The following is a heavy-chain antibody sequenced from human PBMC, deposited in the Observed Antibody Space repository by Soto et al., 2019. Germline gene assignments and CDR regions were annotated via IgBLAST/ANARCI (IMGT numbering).Heavy chain of an antibody. CDR3: ASRDPGTSVDY. V-gene: IGHV4-4*02. D-gene: IGHD1-7*01. CDR1: GGSFTSNNR. J-gene: IGHJ4*02. Sequence: SETLSLTCAVSGGSFTSNNRWTWVRQPPGQGLEWIGEIYRTGSTNYNPSLKSRVTISLDKSENQFSLKVTSLTAADTAVYYCASRDPGTSVDYWGQGTLVTVSS. CDR2: IYRTGST.